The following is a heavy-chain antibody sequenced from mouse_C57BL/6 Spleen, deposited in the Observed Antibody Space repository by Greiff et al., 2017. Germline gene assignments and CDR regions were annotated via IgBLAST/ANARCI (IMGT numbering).Heavy chain of an antibody. V-gene: IGHV1-26*01. CDR2: INPNNGGT. J-gene: IGHJ2*01. CDR1: GYTFTDYY. Sequence: EVQLQQSGPELVKPGASVKISCKASGYTFTDYYMNWVKQSHGKSLEWIGDINPNNGGTSYNQKFKGKATLTVDKSSSTAYMELRSLTSEDSAVYYCARSGHYYGSSYFDYWGQGTTLTVSS. D-gene: IGHD1-1*01. CDR3: ARSGHYYGSSYFDY.